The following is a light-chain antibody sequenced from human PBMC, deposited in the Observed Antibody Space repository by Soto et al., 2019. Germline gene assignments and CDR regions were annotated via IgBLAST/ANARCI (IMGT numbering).Light chain of an antibody. CDR2: GAS. CDR3: QQYGSSSS. J-gene: IGKJ4*01. CDR1: QTVSSS. V-gene: IGKV3-20*01. Sequence: EIVSTQSPATLSLSPGERATLSCRASQTVSSSLAWYQQKPGQTPRLLIYGASSRATGIPDRFSGSGSGTDFTLTISRLEPEDFAVYYCQQYGSSSSFGGGTKVDIK.